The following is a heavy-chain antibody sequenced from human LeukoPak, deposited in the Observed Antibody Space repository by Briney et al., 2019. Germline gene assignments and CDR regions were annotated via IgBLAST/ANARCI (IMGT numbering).Heavy chain of an antibody. Sequence: PSETLSLTCVVYGGSFSGYYWSWIRQPPGKGLGWIGEINHSGSTNYNPSLKSRVTISVDTSKNQFSLKLSSVTAADTAVYYCARAIPTYYYDSSGYYYAGGYFDYWGQGTLVTVSS. J-gene: IGHJ4*02. CDR3: ARAIPTYYYDSSGYYYAGGYFDY. D-gene: IGHD3-22*01. CDR1: GGSFSGYY. V-gene: IGHV4-34*01. CDR2: INHSGST.